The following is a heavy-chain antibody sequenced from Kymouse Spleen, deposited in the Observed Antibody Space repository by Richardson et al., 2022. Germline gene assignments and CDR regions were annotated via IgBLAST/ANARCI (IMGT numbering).Heavy chain of an antibody. V-gene: IGHV4-39*01. J-gene: IGHJ4*02. CDR1: GGSISSSSYY. D-gene: IGHD4-11,IGHD4-11*01. Sequence: QLQLQESGPGLVKPSETLSLTCTVSGGSISSSSYYWGWIRQPPGKGLEWIGSIYYSGSTYYNPSLKSRVTISVDTSKNQFSLKLSSVTAADTAVYYCARERYDYSRDYWGQGTLVTVSS. CDR3: ARERYDYSRDY. CDR2: IYYSGST.